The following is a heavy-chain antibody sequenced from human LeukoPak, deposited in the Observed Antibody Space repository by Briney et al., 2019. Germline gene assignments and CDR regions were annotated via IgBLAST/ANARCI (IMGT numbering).Heavy chain of an antibody. J-gene: IGHJ6*02. V-gene: IGHV1-2*02. CDR2: INPNSGGT. D-gene: IGHD6-6*01. CDR3: ARDSLSSGTGYYYYYGMDV. Sequence: ASVKVSCKASGYTFTGYYMHWVRQAPGQGLEWMGWINPNSGGTNYAQKFQGRVTMTRDTSISTAYMELSRLRSDDTAVYYCARDSLSSGTGYYYYYGMDVWGQGTTVTVSS. CDR1: GYTFTGYY.